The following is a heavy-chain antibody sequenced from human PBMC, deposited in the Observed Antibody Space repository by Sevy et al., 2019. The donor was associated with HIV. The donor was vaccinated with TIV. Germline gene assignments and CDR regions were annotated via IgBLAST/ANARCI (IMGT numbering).Heavy chain of an antibody. CDR3: ARDLPPSATTVVYFDY. CDR2: ISNSGTTI. CDR1: GFTFSSYE. J-gene: IGHJ4*02. Sequence: GGSLRLSCAASGFTFSSYEMNWVRQAPGKGLEWVSYISNSGTTISYSDSVRGRFSISRDNARNSLYLQMNSLRAEDTAVYYCARDLPPSATTVVYFDYWGQGTLVTVSS. D-gene: IGHD4-17*01. V-gene: IGHV3-48*03.